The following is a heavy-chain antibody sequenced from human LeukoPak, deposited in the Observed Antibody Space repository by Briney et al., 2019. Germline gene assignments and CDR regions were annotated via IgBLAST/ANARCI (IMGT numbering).Heavy chain of an antibody. CDR3: ARSQARLSWFDP. D-gene: IGHD6-19*01. J-gene: IGHJ5*02. Sequence: SETLSLTCTVSGGSISSYYWGWIRQPPGKGLEWIGSIYYSGSTYYNPSLKSRVTISVDTSKNQFSLKLRSVTAADTAVYYCARSQARLSWFDPWGQGILVTVSS. CDR1: GGSISSYY. V-gene: IGHV4-59*08. CDR2: IYYSGST.